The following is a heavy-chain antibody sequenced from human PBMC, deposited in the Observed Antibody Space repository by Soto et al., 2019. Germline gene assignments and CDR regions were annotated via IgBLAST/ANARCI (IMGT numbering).Heavy chain of an antibody. CDR3: ARDGYDYVWGRSRWFDP. CDR2: ISSSSSYI. J-gene: IGHJ5*02. CDR1: GFTFSSYS. D-gene: IGHD3-16*01. Sequence: EVQLVESGGGLVKPGGSLRLSCAASGFTFSSYSMNWVRQAPGKGLAWVSSISSSSSYIYYADSVKGRFTISRDNAKNSLYLQMNSLRAEDTAVYYCARDGYDYVWGRSRWFDPWGQGTLVTVSS. V-gene: IGHV3-21*01.